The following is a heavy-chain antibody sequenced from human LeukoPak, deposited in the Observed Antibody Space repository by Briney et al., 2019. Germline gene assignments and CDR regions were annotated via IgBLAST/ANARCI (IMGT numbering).Heavy chain of an antibody. CDR3: ARGIQLWENWFDP. D-gene: IGHD5-18*01. CDR2: IYYSGST. J-gene: IGHJ5*02. V-gene: IGHV4-59*01. CDR1: GGSISSYY. Sequence: SETLSLTCTVSGGSISSYYWSWIRQPPGKGLEWIGYIYYSGSTNYNPSLKSRVTISVDTSKNQFSLKLSSVTAADTAVYYCARGIQLWENWFDPWGQGTLVTVSS.